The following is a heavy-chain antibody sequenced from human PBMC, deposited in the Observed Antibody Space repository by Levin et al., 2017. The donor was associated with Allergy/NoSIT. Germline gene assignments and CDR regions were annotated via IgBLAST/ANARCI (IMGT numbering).Heavy chain of an antibody. CDR3: LSGDTSGAFDI. CDR1: GYTFTDYY. D-gene: IGHD6-25*01. Sequence: AASVKVSCKASGYTFTDYYIHWVRQAPGQGLEWMGRINPNSGGTNYGKKFQGRVTMTRHTSINTAYMELSRLRSDDTAVYYCLSGDTSGAFDIWGQGTMVTVSS. CDR2: INPNSGGT. J-gene: IGHJ3*02. V-gene: IGHV1-2*06.